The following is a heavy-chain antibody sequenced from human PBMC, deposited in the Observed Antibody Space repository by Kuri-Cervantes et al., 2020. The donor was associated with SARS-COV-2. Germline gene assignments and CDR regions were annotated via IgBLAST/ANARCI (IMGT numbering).Heavy chain of an antibody. CDR1: GGPFSSYA. CDR2: IMPIFGTA. J-gene: IGHJ6*02. D-gene: IGHD1-1*01. CDR3: AGRRDGAWNEYFYAMDV. V-gene: IGHV1-69*13. Sequence: SVKVSCKASGGPFSSYAISWVRQAPGQGLEWMGGIMPIFGTADHAQKFQDRVTITADEPTNTAYMELSRLGSEDTAVSYRAGRRDGAWNEYFYAMDVWGQGTTVTVSS.